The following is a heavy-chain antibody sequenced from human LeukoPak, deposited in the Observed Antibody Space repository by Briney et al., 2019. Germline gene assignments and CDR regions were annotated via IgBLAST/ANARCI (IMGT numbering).Heavy chain of an antibody. CDR3: ARGRLRGRLIFGSWYFDL. V-gene: IGHV1-8*03. D-gene: IGHD3-16*01. J-gene: IGHJ2*01. CDR1: GFTFTTYD. Sequence: GASVMVSCKASGFTFTTYDITWLRQTTGHGLEWMASMNPNSGTTAYAQKFQGRVTLSTNTSLPTAYMDLNSLTAEDTAIYYCARGRLRGRLIFGSWYFDLWGRGTLVTVSS. CDR2: MNPNSGTT.